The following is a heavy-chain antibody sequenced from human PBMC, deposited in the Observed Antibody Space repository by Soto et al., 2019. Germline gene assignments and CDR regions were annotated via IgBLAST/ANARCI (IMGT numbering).Heavy chain of an antibody. CDR3: ARGNALDV. CDR2: TYYRSNWFH. CDR1: GDSVSSDITS. D-gene: IGHD3-10*01. V-gene: IGHV6-1*01. J-gene: IGHJ3*01. Sequence: QGQLQQSGPGLVKPSQTLSLTCAISGDSVSSDITSWNWIRQSPSRGLEWLGRTYYRSNWFHDYAASVKSRITSNPDTSKNQFSLELNSMTPEDTAVYYCARGNALDVWGQGTVVTVSS.